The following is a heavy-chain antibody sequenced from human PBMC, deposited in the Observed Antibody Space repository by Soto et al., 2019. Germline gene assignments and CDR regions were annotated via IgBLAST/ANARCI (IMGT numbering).Heavy chain of an antibody. CDR1: GFSLSTSGVG. D-gene: IGHD3-10*01. Sequence: QITLKESGPTLVRPTQTLTLTCAFSGFSLSTSGVGVGWIRQPPGKALEWLAVIYWDDSKHYSPSLRSRLTIPTGTSENQVLLTMTNMTPLDAGPYYCAHKVPEDSRLDCSGQGNLVPLSS. V-gene: IGHV2-5*02. CDR3: AHKVPEDSRLDC. CDR2: IYWDDSK. J-gene: IGHJ4*02.